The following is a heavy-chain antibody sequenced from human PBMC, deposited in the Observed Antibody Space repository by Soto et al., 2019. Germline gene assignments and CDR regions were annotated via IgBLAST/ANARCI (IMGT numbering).Heavy chain of an antibody. CDR2: ISPYNGNT. Sequence: QVQLVQSGAEVKEPGASVKVSCKASGYTFVSYGISWVRQAPGQGLEWMEWISPYNGNTNYAQKFQGRVTMTTDTSTSTVYMELRSLRSDDTAVYYCSRDAQKWLVAAFDIWGQGTMVTVSS. CDR1: GYTFVSYG. CDR3: SRDAQKWLVAAFDI. J-gene: IGHJ3*02. D-gene: IGHD6-19*01. V-gene: IGHV1-18*01.